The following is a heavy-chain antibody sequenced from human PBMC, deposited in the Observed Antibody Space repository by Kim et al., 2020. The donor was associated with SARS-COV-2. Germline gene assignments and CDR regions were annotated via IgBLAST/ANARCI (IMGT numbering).Heavy chain of an antibody. CDR1: GRSLSGFS. V-gene: IGHV4-34*01. D-gene: IGHD4-17*01. Sequence: SETLSLTCAVYGRSLSGFSWSWIRQPPGKGLEWIGEISPGGSVHYNPSLESRVIISVHTSKMQFSLEVHSLTAADTALYYCARGSPGSTVTTSDHYSMD. J-gene: IGHJ6*03. CDR2: ISPGGSV. CDR3: ARGSPGSTVTTSDHYSMD.